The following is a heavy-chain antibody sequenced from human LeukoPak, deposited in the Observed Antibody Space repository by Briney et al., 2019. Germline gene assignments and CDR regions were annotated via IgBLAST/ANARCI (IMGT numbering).Heavy chain of an antibody. J-gene: IGHJ4*02. CDR3: ARDRTAGIFDY. CDR1: GGSISSYY. Sequence: SETLSLTCTVSGGSISSYYWSWIRQPPGKGLEWIGYIYYSGSTNYNPSLKSRVTISVDTSKNQFSLKLSSVTAVDTAVYYCARDRTAGIFDYWGQGTLVTVSS. CDR2: IYYSGST. D-gene: IGHD6-13*01. V-gene: IGHV4-59*01.